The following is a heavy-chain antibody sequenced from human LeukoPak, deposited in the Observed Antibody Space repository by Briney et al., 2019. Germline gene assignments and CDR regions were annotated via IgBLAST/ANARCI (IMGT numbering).Heavy chain of an antibody. V-gene: IGHV4-34*01. J-gene: IGHJ6*03. D-gene: IGHD2-2*01. CDR1: GGSISSYY. Sequence: SETLSLTCTVSGGSISSYYWSWIRQPPGKGLEWIGEINHSGSTNYNPSLKSRVTISVDTSKNQFSLKLSSVTAADTAVYYCARRKGLLSSYYYYYYMDVWGKGTTVTISS. CDR3: ARRKGLLSSYYYYYYMDV. CDR2: INHSGST.